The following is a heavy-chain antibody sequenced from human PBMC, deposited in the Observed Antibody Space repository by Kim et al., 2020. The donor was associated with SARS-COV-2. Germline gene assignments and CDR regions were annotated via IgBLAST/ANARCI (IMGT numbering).Heavy chain of an antibody. Sequence: GGSLRLSCAASGFTFDDYAMHWVRQAPGKVLEWVSGISWNSGSIGYADSVKGRFTISRDNAKNSLYLQMNSLRAEDTALYYCAKVGCGGDCYSRAFDIWGQGTMVTVSS. CDR3: AKVGCGGDCYSRAFDI. J-gene: IGHJ3*02. V-gene: IGHV3-9*01. CDR1: GFTFDDYA. D-gene: IGHD2-21*02. CDR2: ISWNSGSI.